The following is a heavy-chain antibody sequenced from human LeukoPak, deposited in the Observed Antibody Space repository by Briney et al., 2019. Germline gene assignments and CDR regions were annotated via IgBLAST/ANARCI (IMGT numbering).Heavy chain of an antibody. CDR2: ISSSSSYI. J-gene: IGHJ4*02. CDR3: AAMTSVTTGDY. D-gene: IGHD4-11*01. Sequence: GGSLRLSCAASGFTFSSYSMNWVRQAPGKGLEWVSSISSSSSYIYYADSVKGRFTISRDNAKNSLYLQMNSLRAEDTAVYYCAAMTSVTTGDYWGQGTLVTVSS. V-gene: IGHV3-21*01. CDR1: GFTFSSYS.